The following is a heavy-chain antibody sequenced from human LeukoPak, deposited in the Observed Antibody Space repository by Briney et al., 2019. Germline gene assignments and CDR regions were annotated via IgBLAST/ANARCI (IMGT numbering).Heavy chain of an antibody. Sequence: GGSLRLSCAASGFTFSDYYMSWIRQAPGKGLEWVSYISSSGSTIYYADSVKGRFTISRDNAKNSLYLQMNSLRAEDTAVYYCAKDKPTYGDYGDNWFDPWGQGTLVTVSS. J-gene: IGHJ5*02. CDR2: ISSSGSTI. CDR1: GFTFSDYY. V-gene: IGHV3-11*01. D-gene: IGHD4-17*01. CDR3: AKDKPTYGDYGDNWFDP.